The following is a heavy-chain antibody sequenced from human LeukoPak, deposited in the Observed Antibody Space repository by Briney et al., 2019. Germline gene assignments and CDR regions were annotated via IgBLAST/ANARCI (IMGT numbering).Heavy chain of an antibody. CDR1: GFTFSSYE. J-gene: IGHJ6*04. Sequence: GGSLRLSCAASGFTFSSYEMNWVRQAPGKGLKWVSYISSSGSTVYYADSVKGRFTISRDNAKNSLYLQMNSLRAEDTAVYYCARDSRGMDVWGKGTTVTVSS. CDR2: ISSSGSTV. CDR3: ARDSRGMDV. V-gene: IGHV3-48*03.